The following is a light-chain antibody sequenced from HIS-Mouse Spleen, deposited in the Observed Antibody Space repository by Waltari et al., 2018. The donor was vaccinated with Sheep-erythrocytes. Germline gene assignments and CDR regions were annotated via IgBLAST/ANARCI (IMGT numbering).Light chain of an antibody. J-gene: IGLJ1*01. V-gene: IGLV6-57*04. CDR2: EDN. CDR1: SGRLASTY. CDR3: QSYDSSNYV. Sequence: NFMLTQPHSVSESPGKTVTISCTRSSGRLASTYVKLYQQRPGSAPTTVIYEDNQRPSGVPDRFSGSIDSSSNSASLTISGLKTEDEADYYCQSYDSSNYVFGTGTKVTVL.